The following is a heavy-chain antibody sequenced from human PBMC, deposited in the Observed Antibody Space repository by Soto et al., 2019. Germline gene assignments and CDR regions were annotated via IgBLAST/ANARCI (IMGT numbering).Heavy chain of an antibody. CDR2: IYHSGST. Sequence: QLQLQESGSGLVKPSQTLSLTCAVSGGSISSGGYSWSWIRQPPGKGLEWIGYIYHSGSTYYNPSLKSRVTISVDRSKNQFSLKVISVTAADTAVYYCARVDCCSWYSIFDYLCEGTLVTVSA. D-gene: IGHD6-13*01. V-gene: IGHV4-30-2*01. J-gene: IGHJ4*02. CDR1: GGSISSGGYS. CDR3: ARVDCCSWYSIFDY.